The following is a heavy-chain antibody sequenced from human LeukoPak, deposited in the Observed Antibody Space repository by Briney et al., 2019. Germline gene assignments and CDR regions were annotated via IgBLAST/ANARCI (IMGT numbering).Heavy chain of an antibody. Sequence: PSDTLSLTCAVYGGSFSGYYWSWIRQPPGKGLEWIGEINHSGSTNYNPSLKSRVTISVDTSKNQFSLKLSSVTAADTAVYYCARGPFALYGSGSYYRIWGQGTLVTVSS. CDR1: GGSFSGYY. D-gene: IGHD3-10*01. CDR3: ARGPFALYGSGSYYRI. CDR2: INHSGST. J-gene: IGHJ4*02. V-gene: IGHV4-34*01.